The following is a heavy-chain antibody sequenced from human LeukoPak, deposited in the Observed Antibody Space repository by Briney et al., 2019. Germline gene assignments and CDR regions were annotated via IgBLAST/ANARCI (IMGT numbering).Heavy chain of an antibody. Sequence: SETLSLTCTVSGGSISNYYWSWIRQPPGKGLEWIGYIYNSGRTNYNPSFKSRVTISVDTSKNQFSLKLNSVTAADTAVYYCATDSGGSYSWSDPWGQGTLVTVSS. CDR3: ATDSGGSYSWSDP. CDR1: GGSISNYY. CDR2: IYNSGRT. D-gene: IGHD1-26*01. V-gene: IGHV4-59*01. J-gene: IGHJ5*02.